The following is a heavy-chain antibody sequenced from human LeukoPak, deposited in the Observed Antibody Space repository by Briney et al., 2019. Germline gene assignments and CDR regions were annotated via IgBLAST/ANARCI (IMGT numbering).Heavy chain of an antibody. D-gene: IGHD3-22*01. CDR1: GGSISSGGCY. CDR3: ARDPATYDSSGYYSHDAFDI. CDR2: IYYSGST. Sequence: PSETLSLTFTVSGGSISSGGCYWSWIRQHPGKGLEWIGYIYYSGSTYYNPSLKSRVTISVDTSKNQFSLKLSSVTAADTAVYYCARDPATYDSSGYYSHDAFDIWGQGTMVTVSS. V-gene: IGHV4-31*03. J-gene: IGHJ3*02.